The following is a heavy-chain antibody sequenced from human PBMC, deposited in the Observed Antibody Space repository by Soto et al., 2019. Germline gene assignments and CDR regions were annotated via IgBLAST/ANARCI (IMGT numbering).Heavy chain of an antibody. CDR3: AKDMYYDILTGYSTVDY. V-gene: IGHV3-9*01. D-gene: IGHD3-9*01. CDR2: ISWNSGSI. J-gene: IGHJ4*02. Sequence: GGSLRLSCAASGFTFDDYAMHWVRQAPGKGLEWVSGISWNSGSIGYADSVKGRFAISRDNAKNSLYLQMNSLRAEDTALYYCAKDMYYDILTGYSTVDYWGQGTLVTVS. CDR1: GFTFDDYA.